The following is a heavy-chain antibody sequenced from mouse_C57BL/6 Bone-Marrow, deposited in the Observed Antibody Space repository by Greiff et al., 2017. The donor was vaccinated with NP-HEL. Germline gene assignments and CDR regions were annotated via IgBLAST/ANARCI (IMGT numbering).Heavy chain of an antibody. Sequence: VQLQQPGAELVKPGASVKVSCKASGYTFTSYCMYWVKQRPGQGLEWIGRIHTSDSDTNYNQKFKGKATLTVDKSSSTASIQLSSLTSEDSAVYCCSRGEYQEYFDDWGPGTTLTVSS. V-gene: IGHV1-74*01. CDR1: GYTFTSYC. J-gene: IGHJ2*01. CDR2: IHTSDSDT. CDR3: SRGEYQEYFDD. D-gene: IGHD5-1*01.